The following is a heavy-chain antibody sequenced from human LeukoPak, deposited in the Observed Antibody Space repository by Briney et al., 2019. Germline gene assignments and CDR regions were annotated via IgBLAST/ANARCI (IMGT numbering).Heavy chain of an antibody. CDR2: ISAYNGNT. CDR3: ARDPHIAAAGYNWFDP. J-gene: IGHJ5*02. V-gene: IGHV1-18*04. D-gene: IGHD6-13*01. CDR1: GYTFTSYG. Sequence: GASVKVSCKASGYTFTSYGISWVRQAPGQGLEWMGWISAYNGNTNYAQKLQGRVTMTTDTSTSTPYMELRSLRSDDTAVYYCARDPHIAAAGYNWFDPWGQGTLVTVSS.